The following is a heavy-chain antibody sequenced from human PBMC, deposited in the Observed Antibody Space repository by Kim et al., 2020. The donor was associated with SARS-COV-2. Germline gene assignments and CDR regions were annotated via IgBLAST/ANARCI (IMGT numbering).Heavy chain of an antibody. Sequence: TKYSQKVQGSVTITRDTSASTAYMELSSLRSEDTAVYYCARGPRGVTHDYWGQGTLVTVSS. CDR2: T. J-gene: IGHJ4*02. D-gene: IGHD3-10*01. V-gene: IGHV1-3*01. CDR3: ARGPRGVTHDY.